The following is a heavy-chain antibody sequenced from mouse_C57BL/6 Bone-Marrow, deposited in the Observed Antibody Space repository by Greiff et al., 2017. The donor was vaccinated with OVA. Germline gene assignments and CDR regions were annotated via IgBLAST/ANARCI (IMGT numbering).Heavy chain of an antibody. CDR1: GFTFSSYG. CDR2: ISSGGSYT. CDR3: ARQSIYDGYYGFDY. Sequence: EVQLVESGGDLVKPGGSLKLSCAASGFTFSSYGMSWVRQTPDKRLEWVATISSGGSYTYYPDSVKGRFTISRDNAKNTLYLQMSSLKSEDTAMYYCARQSIYDGYYGFDYWGQGTTLTVSS. D-gene: IGHD2-3*01. J-gene: IGHJ2*01. V-gene: IGHV5-6*01.